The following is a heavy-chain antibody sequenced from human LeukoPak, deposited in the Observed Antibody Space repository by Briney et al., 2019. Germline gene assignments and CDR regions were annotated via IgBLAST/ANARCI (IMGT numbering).Heavy chain of an antibody. CDR1: GYTFTGYF. V-gene: IGHV1-2*02. D-gene: IGHD3-22*01. J-gene: IGHJ6*03. CDR3: ARYDSSGYKPLYYYYMDV. Sequence: GASVKVSCKASGYTFTGYFMHWVRQAPGQGLEWMGWISPNTGGTNYAQTFQGRVLMTRDTSISTAYMELSRLRSDDTAVYYCARYDSSGYKPLYYYYMDVWGKGTTVTVSS. CDR2: ISPNTGGT.